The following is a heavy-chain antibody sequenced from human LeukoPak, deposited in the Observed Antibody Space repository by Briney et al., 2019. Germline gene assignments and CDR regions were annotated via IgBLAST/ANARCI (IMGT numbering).Heavy chain of an antibody. Sequence: GGSLRLSCAVSEFSFSRFGMTWVRQAPGKGLEWVSSISSSSSDIYYVDSVKGRFTISRDNSKNSLYLQMNSLRAEDTGVYYCATGYSGYHSNYYYMDVWGKGTTVTVSS. CDR1: EFSFSRFG. D-gene: IGHD5-12*01. CDR2: ISSSSSDI. V-gene: IGHV3-21*01. J-gene: IGHJ6*03. CDR3: ATGYSGYHSNYYYMDV.